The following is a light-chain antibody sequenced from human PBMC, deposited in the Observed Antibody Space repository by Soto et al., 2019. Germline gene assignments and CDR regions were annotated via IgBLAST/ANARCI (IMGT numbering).Light chain of an antibody. Sequence: DTQMTHSPSSLSASVLYLVTIACRASQRIDTELNWYQQTPGRAPKLLIFRSYYSLSGTPSRFTGGKIGTEFTLTISALQPEDFATYYCQKANSFPLNFGGGTKVDIK. CDR1: QRIDTE. J-gene: IGKJ4*01. V-gene: IGKV1-39*01. CDR3: QKANSFPLN. CDR2: RSY.